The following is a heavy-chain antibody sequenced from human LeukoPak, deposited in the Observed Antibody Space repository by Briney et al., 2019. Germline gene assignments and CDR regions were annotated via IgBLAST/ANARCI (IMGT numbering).Heavy chain of an antibody. J-gene: IGHJ4*02. CDR1: GASISSSSYY. D-gene: IGHD3-3*01. CDR2: IYHSGST. V-gene: IGHV4-39*01. Sequence: PSETLSRTCTVSGASISSSSYYWGWIRQPPGKGLEWIGSIYHSGSTYYNPSLKSRVTISVDTSKNQFSLRLSSVTAADTAMYYCARHLSWSGYPKVDYWGQGSLVTVSS. CDR3: ARHLSWSGYPKVDY.